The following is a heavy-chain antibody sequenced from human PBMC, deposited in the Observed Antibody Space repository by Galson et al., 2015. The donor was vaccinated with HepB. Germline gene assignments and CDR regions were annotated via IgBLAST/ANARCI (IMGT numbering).Heavy chain of an antibody. D-gene: IGHD3-9*01. Sequence: SLRLSCAASGLTFSSFAMTWVRQAPGKGLEWVSGISGSGDSTYHADSVKGRFTISRDNSKNTLYLQMSSLRAEDTAVYYCAEVLGYYDIWTGAFYYYGLDAWGQGTTVTVSS. CDR3: AEVLGYYDIWTGAFYYYGLDA. V-gene: IGHV3-23*01. J-gene: IGHJ6*02. CDR1: GLTFSSFA. CDR2: ISGSGDST.